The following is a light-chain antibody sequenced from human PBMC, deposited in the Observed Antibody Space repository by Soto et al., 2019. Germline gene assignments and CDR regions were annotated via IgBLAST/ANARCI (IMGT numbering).Light chain of an antibody. Sequence: EIVLTQSPGTLSLSPGERATLSCRASQSVSSSLAWYQQKPGQAPRRLIYGASSSATGIPDRFSGSGSGTDFTLTISRLEPEDFAVYYCQQYGSSPPLTFGGGTKVEIK. J-gene: IGKJ4*01. CDR1: QSVSSS. V-gene: IGKV3-20*01. CDR2: GAS. CDR3: QQYGSSPPLT.